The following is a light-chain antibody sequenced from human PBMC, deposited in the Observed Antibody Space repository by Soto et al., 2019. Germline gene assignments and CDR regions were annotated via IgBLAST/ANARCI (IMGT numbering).Light chain of an antibody. CDR1: SSDVGGYNY. Sequence: QSALTQSASVSGSPGQSITISCTGSSSDVGGYNYVSWYQQHPGKAPKLMIYEVSNRPSGVSNRFSGSKSGNTASLTISGLQAEDEADYHCSSYTSSSTLVFGGGTKLTVL. CDR3: SSYTSSSTLV. CDR2: EVS. J-gene: IGLJ2*01. V-gene: IGLV2-14*01.